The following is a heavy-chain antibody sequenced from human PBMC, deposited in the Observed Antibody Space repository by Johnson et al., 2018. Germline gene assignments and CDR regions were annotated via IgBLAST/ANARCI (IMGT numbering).Heavy chain of an antibody. CDR2: ISGSGGST. D-gene: IGHD6-13*01. CDR3: ARHGVYIGSSWLSYYYYYMDV. J-gene: IGHJ6*03. CDR1: GFTFSSYA. Sequence: VQLQESGGGLVQPGGSLRLSCAASGFTFSSYAMSWVRQAPGKGLEWVSAISGSGGSTYYADSVKGRFLISRNNSKNTLYLQINSLRAEDTAVYYCARHGVYIGSSWLSYYYYYMDVWGKGTTVTVSS. V-gene: IGHV3-23*01.